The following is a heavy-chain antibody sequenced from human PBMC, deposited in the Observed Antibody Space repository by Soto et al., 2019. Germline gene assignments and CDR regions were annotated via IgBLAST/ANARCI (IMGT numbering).Heavy chain of an antibody. V-gene: IGHV1-18*01. D-gene: IGHD6-19*01. J-gene: IGHJ4*02. Sequence: ASVKVTCKASGYTFTSSGISWVRQAPGQGLEWMGWISAYNGNTNYAQKLQGRVTMTTDTSTSTAYMELRSLRSDDTAVYYCARQLAVAGPVSPDYWGQGTLVTVSS. CDR1: GYTFTSSG. CDR2: ISAYNGNT. CDR3: ARQLAVAGPVSPDY.